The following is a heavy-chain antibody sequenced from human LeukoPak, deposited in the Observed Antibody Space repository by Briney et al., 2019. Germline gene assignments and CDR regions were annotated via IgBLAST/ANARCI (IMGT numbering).Heavy chain of an antibody. CDR3: ARERGKLGYCSSTSCYGAFDI. D-gene: IGHD2-2*01. J-gene: IGHJ3*02. V-gene: IGHV3-7*01. CDR2: IKQDGSEK. Sequence: GGSLRLSCAASGFTFSSYCMSWVRQAPGKGLEWVANIKQDGSEKYYVDSVKGRFTISRDNAKNSLYLQMNSLRAEDTAVYYCARERGKLGYCSSTSCYGAFDIWGQGTMVTVSS. CDR1: GFTFSSYC.